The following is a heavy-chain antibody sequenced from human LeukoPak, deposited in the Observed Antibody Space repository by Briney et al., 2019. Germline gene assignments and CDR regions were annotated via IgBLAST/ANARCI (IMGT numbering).Heavy chain of an antibody. CDR3: AKDSGYDTPFRYMDV. V-gene: IGHV3-9*01. D-gene: IGHD5-12*01. Sequence: GGSLRLSCAASGFTFSSYAMSWVRQAPGKGLEWVSGISWNSGSIGYADSVKGRFTISRDNAKNSLYLQMNSLRAEDTALYYCAKDSGYDTPFRYMDVWGKGTTVTISS. J-gene: IGHJ6*04. CDR2: ISWNSGSI. CDR1: GFTFSSYA.